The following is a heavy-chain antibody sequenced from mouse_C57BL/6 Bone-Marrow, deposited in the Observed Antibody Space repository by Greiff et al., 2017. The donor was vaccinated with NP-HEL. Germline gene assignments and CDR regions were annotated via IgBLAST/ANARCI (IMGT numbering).Heavy chain of an antibody. CDR2: IDPETGGT. CDR3: TIGYDVGPFYDV. Sequence: QVHVKQSGAELVRPGASVTLSCKASGYTFTDYEMHWVKQTPVHGLEWIGAIDPETGGTAYNQKFKGKAILPAAKSSSTADIELRSLTSEDSAVYYCTIGYDVGPFYDVWGTGTTVTVSS. CDR1: GYTFTDYE. V-gene: IGHV1-15*01. J-gene: IGHJ1*03. D-gene: IGHD2-2*01.